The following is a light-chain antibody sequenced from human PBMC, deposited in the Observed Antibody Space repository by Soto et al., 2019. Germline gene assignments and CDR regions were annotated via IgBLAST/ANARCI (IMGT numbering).Light chain of an antibody. V-gene: IGKV1-5*03. Sequence: DIQMTQSPSTLSASVGERVTIPCRASQSISSWLAWYQQKPGKAPKLLIYKASSLESGVPSRFSGSGSATSFTLTISILQPEDFATYYCQQLLSYPITFGQGTRLEI. CDR3: QQLLSYPIT. J-gene: IGKJ5*01. CDR1: QSISSW. CDR2: KAS.